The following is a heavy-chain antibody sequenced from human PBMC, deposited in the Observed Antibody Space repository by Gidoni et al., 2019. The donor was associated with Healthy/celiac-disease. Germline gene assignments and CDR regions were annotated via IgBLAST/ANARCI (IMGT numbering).Heavy chain of an antibody. J-gene: IGHJ4*02. CDR3: AKDIFAYSSSWSAPLDY. CDR2: ISWNSGSI. V-gene: IGHV3-9*01. Sequence: EVQLVESGGSLVQPGRSLRLSCAASGFTFDAYAMHWVRQAPGKGLEWVSGISWNSGSIGYADSVKGRFTISRDNAKNSLYLQMNSLRAEDTALYYCAKDIFAYSSSWSAPLDYWGQGTLVTVSS. CDR1: GFTFDAYA. D-gene: IGHD6-13*01.